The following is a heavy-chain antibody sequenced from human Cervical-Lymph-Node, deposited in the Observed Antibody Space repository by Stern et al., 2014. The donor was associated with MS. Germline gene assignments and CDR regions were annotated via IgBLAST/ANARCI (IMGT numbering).Heavy chain of an antibody. J-gene: IGHJ6*02. D-gene: IGHD3-10*01. CDR2: ISWSSVTL. CDR3: TKGIRGVIISNGMDL. Sequence: EVQLVESGGTLVQPGGSLRISCAASGFKFVGYAMHWVRQAPGKGLEWVPGISWSSVTLDYADSVKGRFTISRDNAKNSLSLQMNNLRTEDTALYYCTKGIRGVIISNGMDLWGQGTTVTVAS. V-gene: IGHV3-9*01. CDR1: GFKFVGYA.